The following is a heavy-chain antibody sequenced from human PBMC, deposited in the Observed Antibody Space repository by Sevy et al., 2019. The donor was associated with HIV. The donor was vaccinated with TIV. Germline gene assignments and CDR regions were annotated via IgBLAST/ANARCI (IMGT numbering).Heavy chain of an antibody. D-gene: IGHD5-18*01. J-gene: IGHJ6*02. CDR3: AKGYRYGLPIQYGMDV. Sequence: SLKISCAASGFTFDDYAIYWVRQAPGKGLEWVSGISWNSGSIGYADSVKGRFTISRDNAKNSLYLQMNSLRPEDTALYYCAKGYRYGLPIQYGMDVWGQGTTVTVSS. CDR1: GFTFDDYA. V-gene: IGHV3-9*01. CDR2: ISWNSGSI.